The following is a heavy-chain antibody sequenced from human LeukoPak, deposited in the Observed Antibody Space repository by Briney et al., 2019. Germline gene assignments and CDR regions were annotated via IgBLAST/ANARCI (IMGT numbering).Heavy chain of an antibody. D-gene: IGHD5-18*01. J-gene: IGHJ4*02. Sequence: ASVKVSCKASGYTFTDYYMHWVPQAPGKGLEWMGRVDPEDGETIYAEKFQGRVTITADTSTDTAYMELSSLRSEDTAVYYCATPDLFATAMVPGDYWGQGTLVTVSS. V-gene: IGHV1-69-2*01. CDR3: ATPDLFATAMVPGDY. CDR2: VDPEDGET. CDR1: GYTFTDYY.